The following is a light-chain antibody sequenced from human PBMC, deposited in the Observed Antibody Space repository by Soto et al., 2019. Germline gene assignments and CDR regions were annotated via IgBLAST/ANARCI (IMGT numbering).Light chain of an antibody. CDR3: QQYGRSPWT. J-gene: IGKJ1*01. CDR2: GAS. CDR1: PSVSSSY. Sequence: EIVLTQSPCTLALSPGDRVTLSCGASPSVSSSYLAWYQQKPGQAPRLLFYGASSRATGIPDRFSGSGSGTDFILTISRLEPDDFAVYYCQQYGRSPWTFGQGTKVDIK. V-gene: IGKV3-20*01.